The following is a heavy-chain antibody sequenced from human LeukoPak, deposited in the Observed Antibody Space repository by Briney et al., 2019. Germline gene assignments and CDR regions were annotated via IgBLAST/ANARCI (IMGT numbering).Heavy chain of an antibody. Sequence: PSETLSLTCTLSGGSISSSSYYWGWIRQPPGKGLEWIGSMFYGGSTYYNPSLKSRLTISGDTSKNHLSLNLRSVIAADTAVYYCARHVQYCSGGRCYSGYYYYGMDVWGQGTTVTVSS. V-gene: IGHV4-39*01. CDR1: GGSISSSSYY. J-gene: IGHJ6*02. D-gene: IGHD2-15*01. CDR2: MFYGGST. CDR3: ARHVQYCSGGRCYSGYYYYGMDV.